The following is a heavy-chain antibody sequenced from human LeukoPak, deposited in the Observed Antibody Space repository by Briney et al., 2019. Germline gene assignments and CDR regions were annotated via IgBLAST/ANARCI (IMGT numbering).Heavy chain of an antibody. CDR2: INTKTGTP. J-gene: IGHJ3*02. Sequence: ASVKVSCKASGYTFSRNAINWVRQAPGRGLEWMGWINTKTGTPTYAQGFTGRFVFSLDISVTTAYLQISNLKAEDTAFYYCARRSPSADAFDIWGQGTMVTVSS. V-gene: IGHV7-4-1*02. CDR1: GYTFSRNA. CDR3: ARRSPSADAFDI.